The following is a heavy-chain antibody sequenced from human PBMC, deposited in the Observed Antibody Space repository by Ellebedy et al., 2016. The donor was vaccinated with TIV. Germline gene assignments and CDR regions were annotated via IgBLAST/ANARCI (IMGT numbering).Heavy chain of an antibody. V-gene: IGHV1-69*06. D-gene: IGHD5-24*01. CDR1: GGTFSSYA. J-gene: IGHJ6*02. CDR2: IIPIFGTA. Sequence: SVKVSCXASGGTFSSYAISWVRQAPGQGLEWMGGIIPIFGTANYAQKFQGRVTITADKSTSTAYMELSSLRSEDTAVYYCARDRGRNYGMDVWGQGTTVTVSS. CDR3: ARDRGRNYGMDV.